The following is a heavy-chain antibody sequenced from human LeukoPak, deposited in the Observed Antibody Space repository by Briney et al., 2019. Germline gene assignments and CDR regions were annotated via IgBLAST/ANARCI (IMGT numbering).Heavy chain of an antibody. Sequence: GGSLRLSCAASGFTFSSYAMSWVRQAPGKGLEWVSAISGSGGSTYYADSVKGRFTISRDNSKNTLYLQMNSLRAEDTAVYYCAKDPYSSSWYNWFDPWGQGTLVTVSS. V-gene: IGHV3-23*01. J-gene: IGHJ5*02. CDR1: GFTFSSYA. CDR3: AKDPYSSSWYNWFDP. CDR2: ISGSGGST. D-gene: IGHD6-13*01.